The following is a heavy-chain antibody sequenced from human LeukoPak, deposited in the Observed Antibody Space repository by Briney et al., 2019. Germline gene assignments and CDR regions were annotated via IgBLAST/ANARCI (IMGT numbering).Heavy chain of an antibody. CDR1: GYSISSGYY. CDR2: IYHSGST. D-gene: IGHD3-22*01. J-gene: IGHJ4*02. V-gene: IGHV4-38-2*02. Sequence: SETLSLTCTVSGYSISSGYYWGWIRPPPGKGLEWIGSIYHSGSTYYNPSLKSRVTISVDTSKNQFSLKLSSVTAADTAVYYCAREGWDYYDSSGYYCFDYWGQGTLVTVSS. CDR3: AREGWDYYDSSGYYCFDY.